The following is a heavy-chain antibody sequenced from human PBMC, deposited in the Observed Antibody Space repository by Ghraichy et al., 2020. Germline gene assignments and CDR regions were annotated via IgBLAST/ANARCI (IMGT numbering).Heavy chain of an antibody. V-gene: IGHV3-7*03. D-gene: IGHD3-10*01. Sequence: GGSLRLSCAASGFTFSSYWMSWVRQAPGKGLEWVANINRDGSEKYYVDSVKGRFTISRDNAKNSLFLQMNSLRAEDTAVYYCARVCVGEDYFDYWGQGTLVTVSS. CDR3: ARVCVGEDYFDY. CDR2: INRDGSEK. J-gene: IGHJ4*02. CDR1: GFTFSSYW.